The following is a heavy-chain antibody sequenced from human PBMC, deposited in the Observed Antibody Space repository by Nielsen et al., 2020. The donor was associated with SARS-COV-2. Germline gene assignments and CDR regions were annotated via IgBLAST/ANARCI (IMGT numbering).Heavy chain of an antibody. CDR2: IGTAGDT. D-gene: IGHD3-22*01. CDR3: ARVGYYDSSGYYQYWYFDL. CDR1: GFTFSSYD. Sequence: GESLKISCAASGFTFSSYDMHWVRQATGKGLEWVSAIGTAGDTYYPGSVKGRFTISRENAKNSLYLQMNSLRAGDTAVYYCARVGYYDSSGYYQYWYFDLWGRGTLVTVSS. V-gene: IGHV3-13*01. J-gene: IGHJ2*01.